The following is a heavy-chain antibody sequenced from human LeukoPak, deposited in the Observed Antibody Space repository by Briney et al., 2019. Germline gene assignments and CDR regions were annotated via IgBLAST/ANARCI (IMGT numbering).Heavy chain of an antibody. CDR3: ATDQRHYFDY. D-gene: IGHD6-25*01. V-gene: IGHV3-23*01. J-gene: IGHJ4*02. CDR1: GFTFSSYA. CDR2: ISGSGGST. Sequence: GGSLRLSCAASGFTFSSYAMSWVRQAPGKGLEWVSAISGSGGSTYYADSVKGRYTISRDNSKNTLYMQMNSLRAEDTAVYYCATDQRHYFDYWGQGTLVTVSS.